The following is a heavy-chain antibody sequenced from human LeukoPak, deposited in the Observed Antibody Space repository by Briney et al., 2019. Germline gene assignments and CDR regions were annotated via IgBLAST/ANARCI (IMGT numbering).Heavy chain of an antibody. CDR2: ISVYNGNT. Sequence: ASVKVSCKASGYTFSTYRIIWVRQAPGQGLEWMGWISVYNGNTNYAQKLQGRVTMTTDTSTSTAYMELRSLRSDDTALYYCARGSSGWSFDHWGQGTLVTVSS. CDR3: ARGSSGWSFDH. V-gene: IGHV1-18*01. J-gene: IGHJ4*02. D-gene: IGHD6-13*01. CDR1: GYTFSTYR.